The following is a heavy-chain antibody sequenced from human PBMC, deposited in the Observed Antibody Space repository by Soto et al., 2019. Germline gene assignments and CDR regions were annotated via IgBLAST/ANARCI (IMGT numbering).Heavy chain of an antibody. D-gene: IGHD4-4*01. Sequence: QVQLVQSGAEVKKPGASVKVSCKASGYTFTSYGISWVRQAPGQGREWMGWISAYNGKTNYAQKRQGRVTMTTDTSTSTATMELRSPIYDDTTMYYCARDNPDANYRSWIHPWGQGTLVTVSS. J-gene: IGHJ5*02. CDR3: ARDNPDANYRSWIHP. V-gene: IGHV1-18*04. CDR2: ISAYNGKT. CDR1: GYTFTSYG.